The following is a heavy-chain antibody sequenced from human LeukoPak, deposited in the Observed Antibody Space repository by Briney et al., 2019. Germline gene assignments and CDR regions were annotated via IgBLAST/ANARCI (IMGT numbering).Heavy chain of an antibody. CDR1: GGTFSSYA. Sequence: SVKVSCKASGGTFSSYAISWVRQAPGQGLEWMGRIIPIFGTANYAQKFQGRVTITTDESTSTAYMELSSRRSEDTAVYYCARGAFDYQDYYYYMDVWGKGTTVTVSS. D-gene: IGHD5-12*01. CDR2: IIPIFGTA. V-gene: IGHV1-69*05. CDR3: ARGAFDYQDYYYYMDV. J-gene: IGHJ6*03.